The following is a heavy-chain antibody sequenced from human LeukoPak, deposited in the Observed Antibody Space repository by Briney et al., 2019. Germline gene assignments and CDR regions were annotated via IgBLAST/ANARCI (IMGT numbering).Heavy chain of an antibody. CDR1: GGSISSHY. V-gene: IGHV4-59*11. D-gene: IGHD3-10*01. Sequence: SETLSLTCTVSGGSISSHYWSWIRRPPGKGLEWIGYIYYSGSTNYNPSLKSRVTISVDTSKNQFSLKLSSVTAADTAVYYCARGASFGYYMDVWGKGTTVTVSS. J-gene: IGHJ6*03. CDR2: IYYSGST. CDR3: ARGASFGYYMDV.